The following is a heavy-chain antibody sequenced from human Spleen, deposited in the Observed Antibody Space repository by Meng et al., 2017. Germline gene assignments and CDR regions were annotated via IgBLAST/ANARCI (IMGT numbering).Heavy chain of an antibody. CDR1: GPSFNNYW. CDR3: ARQRNYGSGYLDV. Sequence: GESLKISCKGSGPSFNNYWVAWVRQMPGKGLEWMGIIYPRDSDTRYSPSFQGQVTISADKSITTAYLEWGSLKASDTAMYYCARQRNYGSGYLDVWGQGTKVTVSS. J-gene: IGHJ3*01. CDR2: IYPRDSDT. V-gene: IGHV5-51*01. D-gene: IGHD3-10*01.